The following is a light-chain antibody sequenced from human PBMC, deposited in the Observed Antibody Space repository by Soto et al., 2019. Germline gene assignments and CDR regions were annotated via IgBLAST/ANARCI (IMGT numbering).Light chain of an antibody. CDR2: DAS. CDR1: QSISGW. CDR3: QQYSSYSS. J-gene: IGKJ2*01. V-gene: IGKV1-5*01. Sequence: DIQMTQSPSTLSASVGDRVTITCRASQSISGWLTWYQQKPGKAPNLLISDASSLESGVPSRFSGSGSGTEFTLTISGLQPDDFATYYCQQYSSYSSFGQGTKLEIK.